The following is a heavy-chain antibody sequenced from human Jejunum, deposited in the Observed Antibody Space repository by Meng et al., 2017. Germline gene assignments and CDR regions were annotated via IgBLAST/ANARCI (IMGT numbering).Heavy chain of an antibody. Sequence: GRLVETGGALVQPGGLLSFSWAASGFIFSSYWMHWVRQDPGKGLVWVSRIRNDGSNTYYADSVKGRFPISRDNAKNTVYLEINSLRAEDSAVYYCVRGLSGYHGFFDYWGQGTLVTVSS. CDR1: GFIFSSYW. V-gene: IGHV3-74*01. J-gene: IGHJ4*02. CDR3: VRGLSGYHGFFDY. D-gene: IGHD3-22*01. CDR2: IRNDGSNT.